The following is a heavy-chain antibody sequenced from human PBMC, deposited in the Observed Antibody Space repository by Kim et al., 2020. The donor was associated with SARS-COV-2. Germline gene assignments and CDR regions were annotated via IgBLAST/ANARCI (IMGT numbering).Heavy chain of an antibody. Sequence: GGSLRLSCAASGFTFSSYAMSWVRQAPGKGLEWVSAISGSGGGTYYADAVTGRFTISRDNSKNTLYLQMNSLRAEDTAVYYCAKDTSSAADDVDAFDIWGQGTMVTVSS. CDR2: ISGSGGGT. CDR3: AKDTSSAADDVDAFDI. D-gene: IGHD3-22*01. V-gene: IGHV3-23*01. CDR1: GFTFSSYA. J-gene: IGHJ3*02.